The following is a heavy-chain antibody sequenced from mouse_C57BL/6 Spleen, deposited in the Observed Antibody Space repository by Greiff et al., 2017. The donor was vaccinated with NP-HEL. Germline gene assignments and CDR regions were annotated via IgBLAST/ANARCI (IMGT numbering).Heavy chain of an antibody. CDR2: ISDGGSYT. D-gene: IGHD3-2*02. V-gene: IGHV5-4*03. J-gene: IGHJ3*01. Sequence: DVKLVESGGGLVKPGGSLKLSCAASGFTFSSYAMSWVRQTPEKRLEWVATISDGGSYTYYPDNVKGRFTISRDNAKNNLYLQMSQLKSEDTAMYYCATAQATEKFAYWGQGTLVTVSA. CDR1: GFTFSSYA. CDR3: ATAQATEKFAY.